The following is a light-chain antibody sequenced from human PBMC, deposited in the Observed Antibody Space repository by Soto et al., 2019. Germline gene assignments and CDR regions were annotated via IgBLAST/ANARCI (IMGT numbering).Light chain of an antibody. CDR2: EVS. CDR3: QSYDSSLSGYV. J-gene: IGLJ1*01. CDR1: SSDVGGYNY. Sequence: QSALTQPPSASGSPGQSVTISCTGTSSDVGGYNYVSWYQQHPGKAPKLMIYEVSKRPSGVPDRFSGSKSGTSASLAITGLQAEDEADYYCQSYDSSLSGYVFGTGTKLTVL. V-gene: IGLV2-8*01.